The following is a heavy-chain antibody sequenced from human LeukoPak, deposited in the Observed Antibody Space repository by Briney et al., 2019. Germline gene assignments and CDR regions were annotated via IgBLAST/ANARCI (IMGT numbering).Heavy chain of an antibody. V-gene: IGHV4-34*01. CDR2: INHSGST. D-gene: IGHD3-3*01. Sequence: SETLSLTCAVYGGSFSGYYWSWIRQPPGKGLEWIGEINHSGSTNYNPSLKSRVTISVDTSKNQFSLKLSSVTAADTAVYYCARYDFLSGYDYWGQGTLVTVSS. J-gene: IGHJ4*02. CDR1: GGSFSGYY. CDR3: ARYDFLSGYDY.